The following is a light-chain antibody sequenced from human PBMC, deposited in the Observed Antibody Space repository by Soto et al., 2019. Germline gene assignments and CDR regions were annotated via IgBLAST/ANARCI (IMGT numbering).Light chain of an antibody. CDR1: RFNIGAGYD. CDR2: GNS. J-gene: IGLJ3*02. CDR3: QSYDSSLSGFWV. Sequence: QSVLTQPPSVSGAPGQRVTISCTGSRFNIGAGYDVHWYQQLPGTAPKLLIYGNSNRPSGVPDRFSGSKSGTSASLAITGLQAEDEADYYCQSYDSSLSGFWVFGGGTKLTVL. V-gene: IGLV1-40*01.